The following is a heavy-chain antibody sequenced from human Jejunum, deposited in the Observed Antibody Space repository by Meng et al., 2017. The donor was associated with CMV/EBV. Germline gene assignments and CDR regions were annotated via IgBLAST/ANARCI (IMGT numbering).Heavy chain of an antibody. CDR2: ISGSGDNT. CDR1: GFTFKTYG. V-gene: IGHV3-23*01. CDR3: AKVGSYNHFDY. Sequence: SCAASGFTFKTYGMSWVRQAPGKGLEWVSLISGSGDNTYSADSVKGRFTLSRDNSKNTLDLQMNSPRADDTAVYYCAKVGSYNHFDYWGQGTLVTVSS. D-gene: IGHD1-1*01. J-gene: IGHJ4*02.